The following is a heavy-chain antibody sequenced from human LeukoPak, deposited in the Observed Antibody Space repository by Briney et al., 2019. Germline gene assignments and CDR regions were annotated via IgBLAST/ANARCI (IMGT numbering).Heavy chain of an antibody. CDR3: ARIPLGYSGAYYFDY. CDR2: ISSSGSV. D-gene: IGHD5-12*01. CDR1: RGSISGSIRSYY. J-gene: IGHJ4*02. V-gene: IGHV4-4*09. Sequence: PSETLSLTCTVSRGSISGSIRSYYWSWLRQPPGKGLEWIGYISSSGSVNDNPSLRSRVTISVDTSKNQFFLNLSSVSAADTAVYYCARIPLGYSGAYYFDYWGREPWSPSPQ.